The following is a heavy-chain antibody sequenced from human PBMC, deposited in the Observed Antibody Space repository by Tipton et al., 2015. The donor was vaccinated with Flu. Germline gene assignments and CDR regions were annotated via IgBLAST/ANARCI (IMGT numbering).Heavy chain of an antibody. D-gene: IGHD3-10*01. CDR2: VYHGGTT. J-gene: IGHJ4*02. CDR1: GGSISSSSYY. CDR3: ATTTYYYGSGSHDY. Sequence: TLSLTCTVSGGSISSSSYYWGWIRQPPGKGLEWIGCVYHGGTTYYNPSLKSRVAISLDTFRNQFSLKLTSVTAADTAVYYCATTTYYYGSGSHDYWGQGTLVTVSS. V-gene: IGHV4-39*07.